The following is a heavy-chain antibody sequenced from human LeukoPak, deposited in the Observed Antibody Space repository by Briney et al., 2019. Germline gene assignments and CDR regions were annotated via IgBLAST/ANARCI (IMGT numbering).Heavy chain of an antibody. CDR3: ATDPEQLVLGY. Sequence: ASVKVSCKVSGYTFTDYYMHWVQQAPGKELEWMGLVDPEDGETIYAEKFQGRVTITADTSTDTAYMELSSLRSEDTAVYYCATDPEQLVLGYWGQGTLVTVSS. D-gene: IGHD6-13*01. V-gene: IGHV1-69-2*01. CDR1: GYTFTDYY. J-gene: IGHJ4*02. CDR2: VDPEDGET.